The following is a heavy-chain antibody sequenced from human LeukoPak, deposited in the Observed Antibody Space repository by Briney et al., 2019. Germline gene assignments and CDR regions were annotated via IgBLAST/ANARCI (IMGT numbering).Heavy chain of an antibody. J-gene: IGHJ4*02. Sequence: PSETLSLTCTVSGASISSSSFWGWIRRPPGRGLEWIGHIFYSGSTYHNPSLKSRVTLSVDTSDNQFSLKLSSVTATDTAIYYCARRGITYSTSYFDSSGQGVLVTVSP. CDR2: IFYSGST. D-gene: IGHD2-2*01. V-gene: IGHV4-39*01. CDR3: ARRGITYSTSYFDS. CDR1: GASISSSSF.